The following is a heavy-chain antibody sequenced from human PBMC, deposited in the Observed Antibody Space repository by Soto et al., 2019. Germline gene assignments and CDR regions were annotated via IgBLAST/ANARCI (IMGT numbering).Heavy chain of an antibody. CDR2: IYYSGST. D-gene: IGHD6-13*01. V-gene: IGHV4-31*03. CDR1: GFSISSGGYY. Sequence: PSETLSLTCTFSGFSISSGGYYWSWIRQHPGKGLEWIGYIYYSGSTYYNPSLKSRVTISVDTSKNQFSLKLSSVTAADTAVYYCARAGTPNIAAADGPNWFDPWGQGTLVTVSS. CDR3: ARAGTPNIAAADGPNWFDP. J-gene: IGHJ5*02.